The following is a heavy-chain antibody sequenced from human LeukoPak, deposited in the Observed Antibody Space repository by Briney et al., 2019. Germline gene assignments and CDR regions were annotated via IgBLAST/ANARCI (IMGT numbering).Heavy chain of an antibody. CDR2: IYYSGST. D-gene: IGHD3-3*01. CDR1: GGSISSSSYY. Sequence: SETLSLTCTVSGGSISSSSYYWGWIRQPPGKGLEWIGSIYYSGSTYYNPSLNSRVTISVDTSKNEFSMKLSFVTAAGTGLEYRARRDREWLKKEFDYWGQGTMVTDSS. CDR3: ARRDREWLKKEFDY. J-gene: IGHJ4*02. V-gene: IGHV4-39*07.